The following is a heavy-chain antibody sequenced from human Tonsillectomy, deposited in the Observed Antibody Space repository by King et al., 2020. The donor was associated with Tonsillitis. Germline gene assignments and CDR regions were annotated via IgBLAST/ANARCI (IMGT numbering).Heavy chain of an antibody. CDR2: IKSKTDVGTR. D-gene: IGHD3-16*01. J-gene: IGHJ6*02. Sequence: VQLVESGGGLVKPGGSLRLSCAASGFIFSNAWMTWVRQAPGKGLEWGGRIKSKTDVGTRDYAAPVKGRFTISRDDSKNTLYLQMNSLKTEDTAVYYCSTGMGYGMDVWGQGTTVTVSS. CDR1: GFIFSNAW. CDR3: STGMGYGMDV. V-gene: IGHV3-15*01.